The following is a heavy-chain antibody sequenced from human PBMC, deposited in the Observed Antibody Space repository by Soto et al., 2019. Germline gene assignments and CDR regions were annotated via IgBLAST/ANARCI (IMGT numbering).Heavy chain of an antibody. CDR3: ARGSPPDY. J-gene: IGHJ4*02. V-gene: IGHV3-30*09. CDR2: ILYDGSNE. CDR1: GNPFSGYS. Sequence: SLGPFCSASGNPFSGYSLFWVRQSPGKGLEWVSAILYDGSNEYYANSVKGRFAISRDNSKSTLYLQMNSLRPEDTAVYYCARGSPPDYWGQGTLVTVSS.